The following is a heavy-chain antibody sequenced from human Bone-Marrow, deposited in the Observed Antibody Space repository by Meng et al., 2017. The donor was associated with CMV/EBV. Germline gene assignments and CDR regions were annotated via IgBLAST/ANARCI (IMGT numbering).Heavy chain of an antibody. D-gene: IGHD2-2*01. CDR3: AKDLVPAAAGYYFDD. CDR1: GFTFSSYA. V-gene: IGHV3-23*01. Sequence: GESLKISCAASGFTFSSYAMSWVRQAPGKGLEWVSAISGSGGSTYYADSVKGRFTISRDNSKNTLYLQMNSLRAEDTAVYYCAKDLVPAAAGYYFDDWGQGTLVTVSS. J-gene: IGHJ4*02. CDR2: ISGSGGST.